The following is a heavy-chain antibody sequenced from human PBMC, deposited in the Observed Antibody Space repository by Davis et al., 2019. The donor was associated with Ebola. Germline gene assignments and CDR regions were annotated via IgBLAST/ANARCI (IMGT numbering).Heavy chain of an antibody. Sequence: ASVKVSCKASGYTFTSYGISWVRQAPGQGLEWMGWISAYNGNTNYAQKLQGRVTMTTDTSTSTAYMELRSLRSDDTAVYYCARRKITMIVADAFDIWGQGTMVTVSS. CDR1: GYTFTSYG. CDR2: ISAYNGNT. V-gene: IGHV1-18*01. CDR3: ARRKITMIVADAFDI. J-gene: IGHJ3*02. D-gene: IGHD3-22*01.